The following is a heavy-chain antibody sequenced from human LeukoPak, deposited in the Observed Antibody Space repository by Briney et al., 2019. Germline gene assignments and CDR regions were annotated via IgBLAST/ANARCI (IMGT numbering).Heavy chain of an antibody. Sequence: GGSLRLSCSASGFIFSRYAMYWVRQAPGKRLEYVSGISSDGDSTHHADSVKGRFTISRDNSKNTMDLQMSSLRPEDTAVYYCATSARDSALYDYWGQGTLVTVSS. CDR3: ATSARDSALYDY. V-gene: IGHV3-64D*06. D-gene: IGHD3-16*02. CDR1: GFIFSRYA. CDR2: ISSDGDST. J-gene: IGHJ4*02.